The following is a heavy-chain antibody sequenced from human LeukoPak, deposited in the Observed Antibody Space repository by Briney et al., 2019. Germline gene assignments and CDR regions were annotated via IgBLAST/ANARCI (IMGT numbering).Heavy chain of an antibody. D-gene: IGHD6-13*01. CDR1: GFTFGDYW. CDR3: ARAYSSSWYDAFDL. J-gene: IGHJ3*01. CDR2: IKEDGSEK. V-gene: IGHV3-7*01. Sequence: GGSLRLSCAASGFTFGDYWMSWVRQAPGKGLEWVANIKEDGSEKYYVDSVKGRFTISRDNAKNSLYLQMNSLRAEDTAVYYCARAYSSSWYDAFDLWGQGTMVTVSS.